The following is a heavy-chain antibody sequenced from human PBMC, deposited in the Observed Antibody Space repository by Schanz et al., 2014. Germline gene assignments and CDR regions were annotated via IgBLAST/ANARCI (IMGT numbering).Heavy chain of an antibody. D-gene: IGHD6-19*01. CDR1: EFTFSTDA. CDR3: AASSGWHPSTDY. V-gene: IGHV3-48*04. Sequence: EVKMVESGGGLVQPGGSLRLSCAASEFTFSTDAMSWVRQAPGKGLEWVSYIGNGGVTIYYADSVKGRFTISRDNAKSSLYLQMNSLRVEDTAVYYCAASSGWHPSTDYWGQGTLXTVSS. CDR2: IGNGGVTI. J-gene: IGHJ4*02.